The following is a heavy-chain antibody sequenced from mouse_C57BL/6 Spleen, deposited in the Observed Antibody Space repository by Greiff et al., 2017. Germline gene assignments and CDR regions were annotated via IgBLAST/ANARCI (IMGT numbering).Heavy chain of an antibody. Sequence: VQLQQSGRGLVKPGASVKISCKASGYTFTDYYMNWVRQSHGKSLEWIGDINPNNGGTSYNQKFKGKATLTVDKSSSTAYMELRSLTSDDSAVYYCANYGNFSYWYFDVWGTGTTVTVSS. J-gene: IGHJ1*03. CDR3: ANYGNFSYWYFDV. CDR2: INPNNGGT. V-gene: IGHV1-26*01. CDR1: GYTFTDYY. D-gene: IGHD2-1*01.